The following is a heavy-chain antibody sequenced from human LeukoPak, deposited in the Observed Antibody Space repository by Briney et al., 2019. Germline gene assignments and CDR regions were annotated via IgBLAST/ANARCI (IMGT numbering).Heavy chain of an antibody. CDR2: IYHSGTT. V-gene: IGHV4-34*01. D-gene: IGHD6-19*01. Sequence: SETLSLTCAVYGGSFSGYYWSWIRQSPGKGLEWIGSIYHSGTTYCDPSLKSRVTISVDTSKNQFSLKVSSVTAADTAVYYCARLVRRGIAVAGTADYWGQGTLVTVSS. CDR1: GGSFSGYY. J-gene: IGHJ4*02. CDR3: ARLVRRGIAVAGTADY.